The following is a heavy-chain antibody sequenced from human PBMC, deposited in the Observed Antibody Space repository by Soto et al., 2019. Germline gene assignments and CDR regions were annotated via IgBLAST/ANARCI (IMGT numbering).Heavy chain of an antibody. V-gene: IGHV4-30-2*01. CDR3: ASGQGYSYVYPGYYYYGMDV. Sequence: QLQLQESGSGLVKPSQTLSLTCAVSGGSISSGGYSWSWIRQPPGKGLEWIGYIYHSGSTYYNPSLKSRVTISVDRSKNQFSLKLSSVTAADTAVYYCASGQGYSYVYPGYYYYGMDVWGQGTTVTVSS. J-gene: IGHJ6*02. CDR1: GGSISSGGYS. CDR2: IYHSGST. D-gene: IGHD5-18*01.